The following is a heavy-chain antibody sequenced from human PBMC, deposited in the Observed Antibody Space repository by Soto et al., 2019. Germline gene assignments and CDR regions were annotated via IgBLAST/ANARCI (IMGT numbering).Heavy chain of an antibody. Sequence: TLSLTCAVSGGSISSGGYYWSWIRQHPGKGLEWIGYIYYSGSTYYNPSLKSRVTISVDTSKNQFSLKLSSVTAADTAVYYCARDPRPYCSGGSCYEYFQHWGQGTLVTVSS. CDR2: IYYSGST. CDR1: GGSISSGGYY. J-gene: IGHJ1*01. D-gene: IGHD2-15*01. V-gene: IGHV4-31*11. CDR3: ARDPRPYCSGGSCYEYFQH.